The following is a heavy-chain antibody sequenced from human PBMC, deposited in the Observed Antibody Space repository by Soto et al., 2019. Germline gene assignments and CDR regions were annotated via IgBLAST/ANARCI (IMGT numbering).Heavy chain of an antibody. Sequence: GASVKVSCTASGYTFTIYDINWVLQATVQVREWMGWMNPNSGNTNYAQKLQGRVTMTTDTSTSTAYMELRSLRSDDTAVYYCARDYTAVSDSSGYYRTDAFDIWGQGTMVTVS. CDR1: GYTFTIYD. CDR2: MNPNSGNT. J-gene: IGHJ3*02. D-gene: IGHD3-22*01. CDR3: ARDYTAVSDSSGYYRTDAFDI. V-gene: IGHV1-18*01.